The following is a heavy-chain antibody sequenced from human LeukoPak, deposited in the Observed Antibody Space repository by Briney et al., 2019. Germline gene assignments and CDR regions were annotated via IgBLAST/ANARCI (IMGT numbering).Heavy chain of an antibody. CDR3: ARDPISAAAGASYYYMDV. V-gene: IGHV3-30*19. D-gene: IGHD6-13*01. J-gene: IGHJ6*03. CDR1: GFTFSNYG. CDR2: ISYDGSNK. Sequence: GGSLRLSCAASGFTFSNYGMHWVRQAPGKGLEWVAVISYDGSNKYYADSVKGRFTISRDNSKNTLYLQMNSLRAEDTAVYYCARDPISAAAGASYYYMDVWGKGTTVTVSS.